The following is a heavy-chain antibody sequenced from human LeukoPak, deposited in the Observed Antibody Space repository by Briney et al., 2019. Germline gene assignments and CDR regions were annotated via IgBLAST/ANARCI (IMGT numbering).Heavy chain of an antibody. D-gene: IGHD3-3*01. Sequence: SETLSLTCTVSGGSFSSYYWSWIRQPPGKGLEWIGYIYTTGTTSYNPSLKSRVTISLDTSKNQFSLQLSSVTAADTAVYCARERYDFWSFDYWGQGTLVTFSS. CDR3: ARERYDFWSFDY. V-gene: IGHV4-4*09. CDR1: GGSFSSYY. J-gene: IGHJ4*02. CDR2: IYTTGTT.